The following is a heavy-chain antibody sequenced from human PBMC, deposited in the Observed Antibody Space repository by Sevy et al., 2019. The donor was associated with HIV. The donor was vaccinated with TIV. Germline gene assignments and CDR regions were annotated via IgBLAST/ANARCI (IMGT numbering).Heavy chain of an antibody. CDR2: ISGSGGST. V-gene: IGHV3-23*01. CDR3: AKDLDRIPAAALDY. CDR1: GFTFSSYA. J-gene: IGHJ4*02. Sequence: GGSLRLSCAASGFTFSSYAMSWVRQAPGKGLEWVSAISGSGGSTYYADSVKGRFTISRHNSKNTLYLQMNSLRAEDTAVYYCAKDLDRIPAAALDYWGQGTLVTVSS. D-gene: IGHD2-2*01.